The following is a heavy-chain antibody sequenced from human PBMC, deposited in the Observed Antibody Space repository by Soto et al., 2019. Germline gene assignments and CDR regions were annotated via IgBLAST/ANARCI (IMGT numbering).Heavy chain of an antibody. D-gene: IGHD3-3*01. Sequence: SETLSLTCAVYGGACSGYCWSWIRQPACKGLEWAGETNPSASRNYNTSLKSRVTISVDTSKNQFSLKLSYVTAADTAVHYRARGRALDYDFWSGYYTRYYYCGMEVGRKGTTVT. CDR1: GGACSGYC. CDR3: ARGRALDYDFWSGYYTRYYYCGMEV. V-gene: IGHV4-34*01. CDR2: TNPSASR. J-gene: IGHJ6*04.